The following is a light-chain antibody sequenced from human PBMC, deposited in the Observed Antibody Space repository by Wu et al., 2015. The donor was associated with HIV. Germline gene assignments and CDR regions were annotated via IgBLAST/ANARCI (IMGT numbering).Light chain of an antibody. CDR1: QSVGTN. Sequence: EIVMTQSPATLSLSPGERATLSCRASQSVGTNLAWYQQKPGQAPRLLIYGASTRATGIPARFSGSGSGTEFTLIIGSMQSEDLAVYYCQQCDNWPYTFGQGTKLEIK. CDR3: QQCDNWPYT. CDR2: GAS. V-gene: IGKV3-15*01. J-gene: IGKJ2*01.